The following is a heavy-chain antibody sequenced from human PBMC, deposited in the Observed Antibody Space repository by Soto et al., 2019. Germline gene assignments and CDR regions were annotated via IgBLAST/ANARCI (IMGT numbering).Heavy chain of an antibody. D-gene: IGHD3-10*01. CDR1: GVSISSSDYF. J-gene: IGHJ4*02. CDR3: AGRRAPGDTEDWTTYGSVPVDF. CDR2: ISSTGSA. Sequence: QLQLQESGPGLVKPSETLSLTCTVSGVSISSSDYFWGWIRQPPGKGLEWLGTISSTGSAYYNPSLKSRVAISIDTCHNHFSLKHTSVTATDTAVYFCAGRRAPGDTEDWTTYGSVPVDFWGQGTLVTVSS. V-gene: IGHV4-39*02.